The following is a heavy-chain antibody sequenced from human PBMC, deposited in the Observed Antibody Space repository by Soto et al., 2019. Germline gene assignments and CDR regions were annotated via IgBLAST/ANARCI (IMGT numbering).Heavy chain of an antibody. J-gene: IGHJ5*02. CDR3: ARGHRDDFWSGYYTGYWFDP. Sequence: SSETLSLTCAFYGGSFSGYYWSWIRQPPGKGLEWIGEINHSGSTNYNPSLKSRVTISVDTSKNQFSLKLSSVTAADTAVYYCARGHRDDFWSGYYTGYWFDPWGQGTLVTVSS. CDR2: INHSGST. V-gene: IGHV4-34*01. CDR1: GGSFSGYY. D-gene: IGHD3-3*01.